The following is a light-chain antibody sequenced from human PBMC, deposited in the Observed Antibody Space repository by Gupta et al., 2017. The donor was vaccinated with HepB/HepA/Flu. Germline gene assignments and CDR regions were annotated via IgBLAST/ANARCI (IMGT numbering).Light chain of an antibody. J-gene: IGLJ3*02. CDR3: QVWDGSVDQPV. V-gene: IGLV3-21*04. CDR2: SGG. Sequence: SSVLTQPPPVSVAPGQTAKIPCEGNNIGTKGVHWYQQNPGQAPVLVIYSGGDRPSGSSERLSGSNAGSTATLTITRVEAGDEADYYCQVWDGSVDQPVFGGGTQLTVL. CDR1: NIGTKG.